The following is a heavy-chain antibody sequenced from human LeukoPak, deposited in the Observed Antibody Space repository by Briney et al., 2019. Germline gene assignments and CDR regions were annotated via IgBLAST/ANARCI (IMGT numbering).Heavy chain of an antibody. CDR3: ATDRRPYSYFFDH. V-gene: IGHV3-11*01. D-gene: IGHD2-15*01. CDR1: GVTFSDYY. J-gene: IGHJ4*02. CDR2: ITGSGATI. Sequence: PGGSLRLSCAASGVTFSDYYMSWIRQAPGMGLEWVAYITGSGATIYYADSVKGRFTISRDNAKKSLYLQMNSLRDEDTAVYYCATDRRPYSYFFDHWGQGTLLTVSS.